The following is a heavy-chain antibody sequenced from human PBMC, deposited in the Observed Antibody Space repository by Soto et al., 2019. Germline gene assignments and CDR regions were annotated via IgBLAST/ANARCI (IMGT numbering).Heavy chain of an antibody. J-gene: IGHJ4*02. CDR3: ARSSRWTYSFVF. D-gene: IGHD6-13*01. CDR1: GFTFSSYD. V-gene: IGHV3-13*01. CDR2: IGTAGDT. Sequence: PRGSLRLSWAASGFTFSSYDMHWVRQATGKGLEWVSAIGTAGDTYYPGSVKGRFTISRENAKNSLYLQMNSLRAEDTAVYYCARSSRWTYSFVFRGKAPLVT.